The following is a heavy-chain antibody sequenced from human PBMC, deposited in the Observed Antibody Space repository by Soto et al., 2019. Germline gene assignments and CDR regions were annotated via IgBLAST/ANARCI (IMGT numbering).Heavy chain of an antibody. CDR2: IIPLFGTA. CDR1: GVTFSSET. D-gene: IGHD3-10*01. Sequence: QVQLVQSGADVKKPGSSVKVSCQASGVTFSSETLGWVRQAPGQGLEWVGGIIPLFGTASYAQKFQGRVTITADKSTSTVNMELSSLRSDDTAVYFCATELGENPASPFDAWGQGTLVTVSS. V-gene: IGHV1-69*06. CDR3: ATELGENPASPFDA. J-gene: IGHJ4*02.